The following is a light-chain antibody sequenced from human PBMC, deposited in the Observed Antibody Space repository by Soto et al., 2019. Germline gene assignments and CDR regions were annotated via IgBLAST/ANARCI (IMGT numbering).Light chain of an antibody. CDR2: DVS. V-gene: IGKV3-11*01. J-gene: IGKJ4*01. Sequence: EIVLTQSPATLSLSPGERATLSCRASQRISRYLAWYQQKPGQAPRVLIYDVSNRATGIPARFSGSGSGTDFTLTISGLEPEDFAVYYCQQRGSFGGGTKVEIK. CDR3: QQRGS. CDR1: QRISRY.